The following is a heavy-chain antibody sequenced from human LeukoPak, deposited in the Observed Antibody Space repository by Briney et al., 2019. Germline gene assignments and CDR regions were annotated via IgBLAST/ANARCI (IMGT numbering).Heavy chain of an antibody. CDR2: INHSGST. CDR3: ARGPVWGSSVDY. D-gene: IGHD3-16*01. Sequence: SETLSLTCAVYGGSFSGYYWSWIRQPPGKGLEWIGEINHSGSTNYNPSLKSRVTISVDTSKNQFSLKLSSVTAADTAVYYCARGPVWGSSVDYWGQGTLVTVSS. J-gene: IGHJ4*02. V-gene: IGHV4-34*01. CDR1: GGSFSGYY.